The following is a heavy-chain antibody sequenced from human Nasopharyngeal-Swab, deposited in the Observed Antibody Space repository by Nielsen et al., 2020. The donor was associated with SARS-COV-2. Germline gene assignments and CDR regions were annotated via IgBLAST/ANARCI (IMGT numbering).Heavy chain of an antibody. CDR2: ISSSSSYT. V-gene: IGHV3-11*06. D-gene: IGHD4-23*01. J-gene: IGHJ4*02. Sequence: GESLKISCAASGFTFSDYYMIWIRQAPGKGLEWVSHISSSSSYTNYADSVKGRFTISRDNSKNTLYLQMNSLRGEDTAVYYCTRGIGGKYGYWGQGNLVTVSS. CDR1: GFTFSDYY. CDR3: TRGIGGKYGY.